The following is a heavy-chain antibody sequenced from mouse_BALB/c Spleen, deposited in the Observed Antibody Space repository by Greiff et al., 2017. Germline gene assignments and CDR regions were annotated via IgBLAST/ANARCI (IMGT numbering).Heavy chain of an antibody. CDR3: ARSGYDGAWFAY. J-gene: IGHJ3*01. Sequence: QVQLKESGPELVKPGASVKMSCKASGYTFTDYVISWVKQRTGQGLEWIGEIYPGSGSTYYYEKFKGKATLTADKSSNTAYMQLSSLTSEDSAVYFCARSGYDGAWFAYWGQGTLVTVSA. CDR1: GYTFTDYV. V-gene: IGHV1-77*01. CDR2: IYPGSGST. D-gene: IGHD2-14*01.